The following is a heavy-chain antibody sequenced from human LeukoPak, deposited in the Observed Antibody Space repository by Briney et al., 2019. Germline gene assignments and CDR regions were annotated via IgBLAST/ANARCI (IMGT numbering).Heavy chain of an antibody. V-gene: IGHV5-51*01. D-gene: IGHD3-10*01. CDR2: IYPGDSDT. CDR1: GYSFTSYW. J-gene: IGHJ5*02. Sequence: GESLKISCKGSGYSFTSYWIGWVRQMPGKGLDWMGIIYPGDSDTRYSPSFQGQVTISADKSISTAYLQWSSLKASDTAMYYCARHSPMVRGVTLWFDPWGQGTLVTVSS. CDR3: ARHSPMVRGVTLWFDP.